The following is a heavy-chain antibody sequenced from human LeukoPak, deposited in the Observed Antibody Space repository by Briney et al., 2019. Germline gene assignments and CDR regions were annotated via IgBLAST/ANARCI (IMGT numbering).Heavy chain of an antibody. CDR2: IYYSGST. Sequence: SETLSLICTVSGGSISGYYWSWIRQPPGKGLEWIGYIYYSGSTNYNPSLKSRVTISVDTSKNQFSLKLSSVTAADTAVYYCARAGYSSSWYDYWGQGTLVTVSS. V-gene: IGHV4-59*01. CDR1: GGSISGYY. J-gene: IGHJ4*02. D-gene: IGHD6-13*01. CDR3: ARAGYSSSWYDY.